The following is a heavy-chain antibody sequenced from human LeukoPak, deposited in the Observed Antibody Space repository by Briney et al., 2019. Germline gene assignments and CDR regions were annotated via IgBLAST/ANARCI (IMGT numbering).Heavy chain of an antibody. J-gene: IGHJ5*02. Sequence: SETLSLTCAVYGGSFSGYYWSWIRRPPGKGLEWIGEINHSGSTNYNPSLKSRVTISVDTSKNQFSLKLSSVTAADTAVYYCARGCSDGRRGAGRGFTYNWFDPWGQGTLVTVSS. D-gene: IGHD3-10*01. CDR2: INHSGST. CDR1: GGSFSGYY. CDR3: ARGCSDGRRGAGRGFTYNWFDP. V-gene: IGHV4-34*01.